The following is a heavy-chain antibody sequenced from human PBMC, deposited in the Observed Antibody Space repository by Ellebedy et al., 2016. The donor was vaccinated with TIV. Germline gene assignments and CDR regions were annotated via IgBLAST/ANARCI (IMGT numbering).Heavy chain of an antibody. J-gene: IGHJ5*02. CDR2: INHSGST. D-gene: IGHD3-10*01. V-gene: IGHV4-34*01. CDR3: ARERNYGSGSGNWFDP. Sequence: MPSETLSLTCAVYGGSFSGYYWSWIRQPPGKGLEWIGEINHSGSTNYNPSLKSRVTISVDTSKNQFSLKLSSVTAADTAVYYCARERNYGSGSGNWFDPWGQGTLVTVSS. CDR1: GGSFSGYY.